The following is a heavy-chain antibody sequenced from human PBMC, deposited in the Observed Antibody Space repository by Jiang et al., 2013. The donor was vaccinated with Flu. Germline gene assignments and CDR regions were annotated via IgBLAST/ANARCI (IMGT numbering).Heavy chain of an antibody. CDR1: GFTFSDSA. Sequence: VQLLESGGGLVKPGGSLRLSCAASGFTFSDSAMHWVRQASGKGLEWVGRIRSKANSYATAYAASVKGRFTISRDDSKNTAYLQMNSLKTEDTAVYYCTRPGYYDSSGYSTDYWGQGTLVTVSS. V-gene: IGHV3-73*01. D-gene: IGHD3-22*01. J-gene: IGHJ4*02. CDR2: IRSKANSYAT. CDR3: TRPGYYDSSGYSTDY.